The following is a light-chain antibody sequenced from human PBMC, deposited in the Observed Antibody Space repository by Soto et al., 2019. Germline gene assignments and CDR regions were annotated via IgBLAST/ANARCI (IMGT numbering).Light chain of an antibody. CDR3: QQYNSLWT. Sequence: DIQMTQSPSTLSASVGDRVTITCRASQSISSWLAWYQQKPGKAPKLLIYKASSLESWVPSRFSGSGSGTEFTLTISSLQPDDFATYYCQQYNSLWTFGQGTNVEIK. V-gene: IGKV1-5*03. J-gene: IGKJ1*01. CDR2: KAS. CDR1: QSISSW.